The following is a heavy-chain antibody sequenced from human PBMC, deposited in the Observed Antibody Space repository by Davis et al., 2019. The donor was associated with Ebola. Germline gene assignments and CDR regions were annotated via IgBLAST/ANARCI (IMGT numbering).Heavy chain of an antibody. CDR3: ARNDDFWSPYGMDL. CDR2: ITGSGGTP. CDR1: GFTFRSYA. Sequence: GESLKISCAASGFTFRSYAMSWVRQAPGKGPEWVSAITGSGGTPYYADSVKGRFTISRDNSKNTLYLQMSSRRADDTAVYYCARNDDFWSPYGMDLWGQGTTVIVSS. D-gene: IGHD3-3*01. J-gene: IGHJ6*02. V-gene: IGHV3-23*01.